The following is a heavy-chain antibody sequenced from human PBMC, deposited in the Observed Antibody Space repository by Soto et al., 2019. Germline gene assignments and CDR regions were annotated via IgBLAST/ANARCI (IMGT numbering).Heavy chain of an antibody. Sequence: SVKVSCKASGGTFSSYAISWVRQAPGQGLEWMGGIIPIVGTANYAQKFQGRVTITADESTSTAYMELSSLRSEDTAVYYCARGGRPTHFPYFDYWGQGTMVTVSS. V-gene: IGHV1-69*13. D-gene: IGHD3-3*02. CDR1: GGTFSSYA. CDR2: IIPIVGTA. CDR3: ARGGRPTHFPYFDY. J-gene: IGHJ4*02.